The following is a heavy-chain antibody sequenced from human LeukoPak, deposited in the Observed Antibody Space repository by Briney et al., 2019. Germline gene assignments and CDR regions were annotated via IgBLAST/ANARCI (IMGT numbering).Heavy chain of an antibody. Sequence: GGSLRLSCAASGFIFSSYAMSWVRQAPGKGLEWVSGINDSGGTTFYADSVKGRFTISRDNAKNSLYLQMNSLRAEDTAMYYCARGSGSSSWYNYFDYWGQGTLVTVSS. CDR1: GFIFSSYA. CDR3: ARGSGSSSWYNYFDY. V-gene: IGHV3-23*01. J-gene: IGHJ4*02. CDR2: INDSGGTT. D-gene: IGHD6-13*01.